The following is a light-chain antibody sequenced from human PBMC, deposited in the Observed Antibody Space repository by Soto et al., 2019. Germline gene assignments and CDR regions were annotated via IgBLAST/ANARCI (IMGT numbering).Light chain of an antibody. J-gene: IGLJ2*01. CDR2: DNN. V-gene: IGLV1-51*01. CDR1: SSNIGNNY. Sequence: QSVLTQPPSVSAAPGQKVTISCSGSSSNIGNNYVSWYQQLPGTAPKLLIYDNNKRPSGIPDRFSGSKSGTSATLGITGLQTGGEADYYCGTWDSSLSAGVVFGGGTKVTVL. CDR3: GTWDSSLSAGVV.